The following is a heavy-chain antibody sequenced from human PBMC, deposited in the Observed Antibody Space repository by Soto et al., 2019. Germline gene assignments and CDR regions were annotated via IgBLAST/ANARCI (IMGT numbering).Heavy chain of an antibody. CDR2: IYYSGNT. J-gene: IGHJ4*02. D-gene: IGHD3-10*01. V-gene: IGHV4-59*01. CDR3: ARRVEYGSGRRPAYYFDY. CDR1: GGSISSYY. Sequence: SETLSLTCTVSGGSISSYYWSWIRQPPGKGLEWIGYIYYSGNTNYNPSLKSRVTISVDTSKNQFSLKLSSVTAADTAVYYCARRVEYGSGRRPAYYFDYWGQGTLVTVSS.